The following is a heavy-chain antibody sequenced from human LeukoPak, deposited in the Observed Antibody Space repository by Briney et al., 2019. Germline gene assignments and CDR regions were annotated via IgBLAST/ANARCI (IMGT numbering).Heavy chain of an antibody. CDR1: GGSISSYY. V-gene: IGHV4-59*01. J-gene: IGHJ4*02. CDR3: ARASIAAALSADY. D-gene: IGHD6-13*01. CDR2: IYYSGST. Sequence: SETLSLTRTVSGGSISSYYWSWIRQPPGKGLEWIGYIYYSGSTNYNPSLKSRVTISVDTSKNRFSLKLSSVTAADTAVYYCARASIAAALSADYWGQGTLVTVSS.